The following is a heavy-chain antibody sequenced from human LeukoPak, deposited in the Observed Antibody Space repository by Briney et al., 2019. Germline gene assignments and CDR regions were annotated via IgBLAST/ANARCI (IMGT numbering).Heavy chain of an antibody. D-gene: IGHD2-15*01. J-gene: IGHJ6*02. CDR1: GDIFSSNSAA. CDR2: TYYRSKWYN. V-gene: IGHV6-1*01. CDR3: ARVPDIVVAYGMDV. Sequence: SQTLSLTCALSGDIFSSNSAAWDWIRQSPARGLEWLGRTYYRSKWYNDYAVSVKSRITINPDTSKNQFSLQLNSVTPEDTAVYYCARVPDIVVAYGMDVWGQGTTVTVSS.